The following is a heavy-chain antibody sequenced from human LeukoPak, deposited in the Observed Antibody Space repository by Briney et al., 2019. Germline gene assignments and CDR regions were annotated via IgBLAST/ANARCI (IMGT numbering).Heavy chain of an antibody. Sequence: GGSLRISCAASGFTVSSNYMSWVRKAPGKGLEWVSVIYSGGSTYYADSVKGRFTISRDNSKNTLYLQMNSLRAEDTAVYYCATGAVGALDYWGQGTLVTVSS. CDR3: ATGAVGALDY. D-gene: IGHD1-26*01. CDR1: GFTVSSNY. V-gene: IGHV3-53*01. CDR2: IYSGGST. J-gene: IGHJ4*02.